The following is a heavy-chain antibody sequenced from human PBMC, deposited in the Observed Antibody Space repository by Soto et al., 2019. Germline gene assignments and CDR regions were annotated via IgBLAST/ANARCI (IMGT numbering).Heavy chain of an antibody. Sequence: EVQLVESGGGLVQPGGSLRLSCSASGFTFSSYAMHWVRQAPGKGLEYVSAISSNGGSTYYADSVKGRFTISRDNSKPTLYLHMSRLRAEDTAVYYCVKVLAGYFDCLPYYFVYWGQGPLVPVSS. CDR2: ISSNGGST. V-gene: IGHV3-64D*06. D-gene: IGHD3-9*01. J-gene: IGHJ4*02. CDR3: VKVLAGYFDCLPYYFVY. CDR1: GFTFSSYA.